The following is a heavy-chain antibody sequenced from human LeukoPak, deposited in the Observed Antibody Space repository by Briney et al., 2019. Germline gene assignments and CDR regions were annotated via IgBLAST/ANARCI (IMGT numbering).Heavy chain of an antibody. CDR3: ARDHRVAGATGSSDY. J-gene: IGHJ4*02. CDR2: IKQDGSEK. Sequence: GGSLRLSCAASGFTFSSYAMSWVRQAPGKGLEWVANIKQDGSEKHYVDSVKGRFTISRDNAKNSLYLQMNSLRAEDTAVYYCARDHRVAGATGSSDYWGQGTLVTVSS. V-gene: IGHV3-7*01. CDR1: GFTFSSYA. D-gene: IGHD1-26*01.